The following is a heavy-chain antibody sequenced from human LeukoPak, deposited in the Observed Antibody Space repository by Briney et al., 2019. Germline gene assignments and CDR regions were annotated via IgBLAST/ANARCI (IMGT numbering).Heavy chain of an antibody. Sequence: GGPLRLSCAASGFTFITYAFHWVRQAPGKGLEYVSAISNSGEDTYYADSVKGRFTISRDNSKNTLYLQMGSLRAEDMAVYYCVRGGGVVAGTYDYWGQGTLVTVSS. J-gene: IGHJ4*02. D-gene: IGHD6-19*01. CDR2: ISNSGEDT. V-gene: IGHV3-64*02. CDR3: VRGGGVVAGTYDY. CDR1: GFTFITYA.